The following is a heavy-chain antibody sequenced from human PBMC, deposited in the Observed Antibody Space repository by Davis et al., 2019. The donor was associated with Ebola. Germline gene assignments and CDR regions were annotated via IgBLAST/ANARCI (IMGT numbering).Heavy chain of an antibody. CDR2: INHSGST. CDR1: GGSSSRYY. V-gene: IGHV4-34*01. J-gene: IGHJ6*02. Sequence: MPSETLSLTCAVYGGSSSRYYWSWIRQPPAKGLERIGEINHSGSTNYNPSLKSRVTISVDTSKNQFSLKLSSVTAADTAVYYCARGGYSSSWYAPPNYYYYGMDVWGQGTTVTVSS. D-gene: IGHD6-13*01. CDR3: ARGGYSSSWYAPPNYYYYGMDV.